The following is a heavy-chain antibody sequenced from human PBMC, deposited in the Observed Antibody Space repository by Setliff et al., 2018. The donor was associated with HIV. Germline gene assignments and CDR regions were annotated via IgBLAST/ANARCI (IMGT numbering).Heavy chain of an antibody. CDR2: INTSGTT. Sequence: PSETLSLTCSVSGGSISSATYYWNWIRQPAGKALEWIGRINTSGTTIYSPSLKSRVTISLEKSNNQLSLKLSSVTAADTAVYYCARDFKRYNSPCRFDPWGQGILVTVSS. V-gene: IGHV4-61*02. CDR3: ARDFKRYNSPCRFDP. J-gene: IGHJ5*02. D-gene: IGHD1-1*01. CDR1: GGSISSATYY.